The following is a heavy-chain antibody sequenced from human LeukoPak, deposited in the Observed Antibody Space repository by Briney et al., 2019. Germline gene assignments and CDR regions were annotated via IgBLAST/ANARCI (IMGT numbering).Heavy chain of an antibody. V-gene: IGHV5-51*01. J-gene: IGHJ5*02. D-gene: IGHD6-6*01. CDR3: ARHPKEVAAPRAPGDWFDP. CDR2: IYPGDSDT. Sequence: GESLKISCKGSGYSFTSYWIGWVRQMPGKGLEWMGIIYPGDSDTRYSPSFQGQVTISADKSISTAYLQWSSPKASDTAMYYCARHPKEVAAPRAPGDWFDPWGQGTLVTVSS. CDR1: GYSFTSYW.